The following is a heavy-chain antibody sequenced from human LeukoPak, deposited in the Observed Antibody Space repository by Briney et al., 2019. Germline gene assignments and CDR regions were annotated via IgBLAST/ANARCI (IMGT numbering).Heavy chain of an antibody. J-gene: IGHJ4*02. V-gene: IGHV3-30-3*01. CDR3: ARGGYYGSGSYEGYFDY. D-gene: IGHD3-10*01. CDR1: GFTFSSYA. Sequence: PAGGSLRLSCAASGFTFSSYAMHWVRQAPGNGLEWVAVISYDGSNKYYADPVKGRFTISRDNSKNTLYLQMNSLRAEDTAVYYCARGGYYGSGSYEGYFDYWGQGTLVTVSS. CDR2: ISYDGSNK.